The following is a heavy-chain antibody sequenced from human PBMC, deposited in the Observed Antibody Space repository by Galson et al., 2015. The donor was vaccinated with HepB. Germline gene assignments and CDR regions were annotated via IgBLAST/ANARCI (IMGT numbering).Heavy chain of an antibody. D-gene: IGHD5-18*01. J-gene: IGHJ4*02. CDR1: GFTFSSYG. V-gene: IGHV3-33*01. CDR2: IWYDGSNK. Sequence: SLRLSCAASGFTFSSYGMHWVRQAPGKGLEWVAVIWYDGSNKYYADSVKGRFTISRDNSKNTLYLQMNSLRAEDTAVYYCARWARIQLWCLDYWGQGTLVTVSS. CDR3: ARWARIQLWCLDY.